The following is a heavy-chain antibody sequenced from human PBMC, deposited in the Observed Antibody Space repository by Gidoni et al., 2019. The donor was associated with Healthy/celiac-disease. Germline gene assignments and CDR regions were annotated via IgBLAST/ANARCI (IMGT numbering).Heavy chain of an antibody. CDR1: GFTFSRHW. D-gene: IGHD5-18*01. J-gene: IGHJ4*02. Sequence: EVQLVESGGGLVQPGGSLRLSCAASGFTFSRHWMHWVRQVPGKGLGWVSRINSDGSSTSYADSVKGRFTISRDNAKNTLYLQMNSLRAEDTAVYYCASGIQLWSLLPDYWGQGTLVTVSS. V-gene: IGHV3-74*01. CDR3: ASGIQLWSLLPDY. CDR2: INSDGSST.